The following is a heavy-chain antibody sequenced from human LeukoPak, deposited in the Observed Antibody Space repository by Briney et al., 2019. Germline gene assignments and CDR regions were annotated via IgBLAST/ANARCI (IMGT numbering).Heavy chain of an antibody. CDR2: MNPNRGNT. J-gene: IGHJ4*02. CDR3: AIYGSGSYYGAVDY. Sequence: ASVKVSCKASGYTFTSYDINWVREATGQGLEWGGWMNPNRGNTGYAQNFQGSVTMTRNTSISTAYMELSSLRSEDTAVYYCAIYGSGSYYGAVDYWGQGTLVTVSS. D-gene: IGHD3-10*01. V-gene: IGHV1-8*01. CDR1: GYTFTSYD.